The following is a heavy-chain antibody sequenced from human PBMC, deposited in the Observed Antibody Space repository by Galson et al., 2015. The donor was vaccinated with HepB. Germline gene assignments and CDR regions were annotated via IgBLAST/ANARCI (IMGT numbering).Heavy chain of an antibody. Sequence: SVKVSCKASGYTFTSYAMNWVRQAPGQGLEWMGWINTNTGNPTYAQGFTGRFVFSLDTSVSTAYLQISSLKAEDTAVYYCARDGMTTVTTGGYYYYYYYMDVWGKGTTVTVSS. CDR3: ARDGMTTVTTGGYYYYYYYMDV. V-gene: IGHV7-4-1*02. J-gene: IGHJ6*03. D-gene: IGHD4-17*01. CDR1: GYTFTSYA. CDR2: INTNTGNP.